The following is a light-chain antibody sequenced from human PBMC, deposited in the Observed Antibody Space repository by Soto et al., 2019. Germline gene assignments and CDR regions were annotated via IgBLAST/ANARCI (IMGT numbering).Light chain of an antibody. CDR1: SSDIGNYNY. Sequence: QSALTQPASVSGSPGQSITISCTGTSSDIGNYNYVSWYQRHPGKAPKLIIYAVSSRPSGISHRFSGSKSGDTASLTISGLQVEDEADYYCNSYSGSSAHVIFGGGTKLTVL. CDR3: NSYSGSSAHVI. V-gene: IGLV2-14*01. J-gene: IGLJ2*01. CDR2: AVS.